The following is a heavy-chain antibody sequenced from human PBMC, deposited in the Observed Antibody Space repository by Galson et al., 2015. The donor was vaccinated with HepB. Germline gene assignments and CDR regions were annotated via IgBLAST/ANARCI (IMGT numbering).Heavy chain of an antibody. D-gene: IGHD3-10*01. J-gene: IGHJ6*02. V-gene: IGHV1-18*01. CDR1: GYSFTNYP. CDR2: IGTYNGYT. Sequence: VSCKASGYSFTNYPIAWVRQAPGQGLDWMGWIGTYNGYTNYAQKFQGRVTVTMDTSANTAYMHLTSLTSDDTALYYCARDRGTMVRGVAPVYYNYGMEVWGQGTTVIVSS. CDR3: ARDRGTMVRGVAPVYYNYGMEV.